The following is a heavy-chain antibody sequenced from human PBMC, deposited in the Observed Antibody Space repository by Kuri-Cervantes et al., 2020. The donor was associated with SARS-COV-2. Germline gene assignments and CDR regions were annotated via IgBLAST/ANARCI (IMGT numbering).Heavy chain of an antibody. D-gene: IGHD3-16*02. CDR2: INPNSGNT. V-gene: IGHV1-8*01. Sequence: ASVKVSCKASGYTFTSYDINWVRQATGQGLEWMGWINPNSGNTGYAQKFQGRVTMTRNTSISTAYMELSSLRSEDTAVYYCATAVITFGGVIALFDYWGQGTLVTVSS. CDR1: GYTFTSYD. CDR3: ATAVITFGGVIALFDY. J-gene: IGHJ4*02.